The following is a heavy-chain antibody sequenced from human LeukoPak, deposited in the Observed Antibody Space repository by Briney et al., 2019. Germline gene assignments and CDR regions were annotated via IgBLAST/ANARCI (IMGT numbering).Heavy chain of an antibody. J-gene: IGHJ4*02. CDR2: IYWDDDK. D-gene: IGHD5-24*01. CDR3: AHSERATRRLPKRHYFDY. CDR1: GFSLSTSGVG. V-gene: IGHV2-5*02. Sequence: SGPTLVNPTQTLTLTCTFSGFSLSTSGVGVGWIRQPPGKALEWLALIYWDDDKRYSPSLKSRLTITKDTSKNQVVLTMTNMDPVDTATHYCAHSERATRRLPKRHYFDYWGQGTLVTVSS.